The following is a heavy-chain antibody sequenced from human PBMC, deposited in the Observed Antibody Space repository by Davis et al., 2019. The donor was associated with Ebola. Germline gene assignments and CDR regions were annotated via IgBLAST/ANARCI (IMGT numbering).Heavy chain of an antibody. CDR2: ISYDGNDK. V-gene: IGHV3-30*03. CDR1: GFTFSSYG. Sequence: PGGSLRLSCAASGFTFSSYGIHWVRQAPGKGLEWVAVISYDGNDKYYADSVKGRFTISRDNAKNSLYLQMNSLRAEDTAVYYCARDSSSWYSYDFWGQGVLVTVSS. J-gene: IGHJ4*02. D-gene: IGHD6-13*01. CDR3: ARDSSSWYSYDF.